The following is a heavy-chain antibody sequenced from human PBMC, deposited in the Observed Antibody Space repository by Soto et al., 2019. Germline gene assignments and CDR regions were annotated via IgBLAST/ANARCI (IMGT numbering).Heavy chain of an antibody. Sequence: ASVKVSCKASGYSFTRYGIAWARQAPGQGLEWMGWINTYNGNTNYAQKLQGRVTMTTDTSTSTAYMELRSLRSDDAAVYFCARDKVAGMDVWGQGTTVTVS. J-gene: IGHJ6*02. V-gene: IGHV1-18*01. D-gene: IGHD2-15*01. CDR3: ARDKVAGMDV. CDR1: GYSFTRYG. CDR2: INTYNGNT.